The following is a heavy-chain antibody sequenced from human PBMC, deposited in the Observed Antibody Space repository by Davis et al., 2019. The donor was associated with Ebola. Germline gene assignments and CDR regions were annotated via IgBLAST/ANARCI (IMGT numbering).Heavy chain of an antibody. V-gene: IGHV5-10-1*01. J-gene: IGHJ6*02. CDR3: ARGKDYYYGMDV. CDR1: GYIFTSYW. Sequence: GESLKISCKGSGYIFTSYWIIWVRQMPGKGLEWMGRIDPRESSTNYSPSLQGHVTISADKSISTAYLQWSSLKASDTAMYYCARGKDYYYGMDVWGQGTTVTVSS. CDR2: IDPRESST.